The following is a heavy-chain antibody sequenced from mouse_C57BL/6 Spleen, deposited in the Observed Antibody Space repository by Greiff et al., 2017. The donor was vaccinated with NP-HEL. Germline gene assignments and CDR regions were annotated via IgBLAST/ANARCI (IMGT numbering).Heavy chain of an antibody. V-gene: IGHV1-52*01. D-gene: IGHD2-4*01. Sequence: VKLQQPGAELVRPGSSVKLSCKASGYTFTSYWMHWVKQRPIQGLEWIGNIDPSDSETHYNQKFKDKATLTVDKSSSTAYMQLSSLTSEDSAVYYCAREEYDDAYFDVWGTGTTVTVSS. J-gene: IGHJ1*03. CDR1: GYTFTSYW. CDR2: IDPSDSET. CDR3: AREEYDDAYFDV.